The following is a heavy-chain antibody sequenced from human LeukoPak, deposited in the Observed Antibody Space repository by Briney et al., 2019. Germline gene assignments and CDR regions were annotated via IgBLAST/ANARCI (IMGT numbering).Heavy chain of an antibody. CDR1: GFTFSSYE. V-gene: IGHV3-48*03. Sequence: GGSLRLSCAASGFTFSSYEMNWVRQAPGKGLEWVSYISSSGSTTYYADSVKGRFTISRDNSKNTLYLQMNSLRAEDTAVYYCAKAPTYYYGSGSYYSDYWGQGTLVTVSS. J-gene: IGHJ4*02. CDR3: AKAPTYYYGSGSYYSDY. D-gene: IGHD3-10*01. CDR2: ISSSGSTT.